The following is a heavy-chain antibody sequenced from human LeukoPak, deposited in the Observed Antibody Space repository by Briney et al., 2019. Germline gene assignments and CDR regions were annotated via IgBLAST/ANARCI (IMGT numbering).Heavy chain of an antibody. D-gene: IGHD2-15*01. Sequence: ASVKVSCKASGYTFTSYGISWVRQAPGQGLEWMGWIRAYNGNTNYAQKLQGRVTMTTDTSTSTAYMELRSLRSDDTAVYYCARVHCSGGSCYSFAYYYYGMDVWGQGTTVTVSS. CDR2: IRAYNGNT. CDR3: ARVHCSGGSCYSFAYYYYGMDV. CDR1: GYTFTSYG. V-gene: IGHV1-18*01. J-gene: IGHJ6*02.